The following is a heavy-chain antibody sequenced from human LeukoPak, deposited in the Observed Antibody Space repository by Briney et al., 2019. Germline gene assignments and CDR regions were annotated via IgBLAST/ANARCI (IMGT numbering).Heavy chain of an antibody. CDR3: ARGGSGYSRYYFDY. J-gene: IGHJ4*02. Sequence: GASVKVSCKASGYTFTCYYMHWVRQAPGQGLEWMGWINPNSGGTNYAQRFQGRVTMTRDTSISTAYIELSRLRSDDTAVYYCARGGSGYSRYYFDYWGQGTLVTVSS. CDR2: INPNSGGT. V-gene: IGHV1-2*02. D-gene: IGHD3-22*01. CDR1: GYTFTCYY.